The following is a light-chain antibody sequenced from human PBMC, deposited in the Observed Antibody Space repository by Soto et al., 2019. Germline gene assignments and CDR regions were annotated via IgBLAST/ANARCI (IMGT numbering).Light chain of an antibody. CDR3: QQSYMDPIT. CDR2: DAS. J-gene: IGKJ5*01. V-gene: IGKV1-39*01. Sequence: DIQMTQSPSSLSASVGNRVTITCRASQSISTYLNWYQKKPGKAPNLLIYDASPLQSGVPSRFCGSGGGTDFTLSISSLQPGEFGSYFFQQSYMDPITFWQGTRLEI. CDR1: QSISTY.